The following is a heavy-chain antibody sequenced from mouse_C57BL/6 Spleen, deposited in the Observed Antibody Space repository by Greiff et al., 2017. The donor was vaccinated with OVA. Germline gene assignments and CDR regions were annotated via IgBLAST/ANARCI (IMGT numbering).Heavy chain of an antibody. D-gene: IGHD1-3*01. Sequence: EVKLQESGPELVKPGASVKIPCKASGYTFTDYNMDWVKQSHGKSLEWIGDINPNNGGTIYNQKFKGKATLTVDKSSSTAYMELRSLTSEDTAVYYGASNSRGLAYWGQGTLVTVSA. CDR2: INPNNGGT. J-gene: IGHJ3*01. CDR1: GYTFTDYN. CDR3: ASNSRGLAY. V-gene: IGHV1-18*01.